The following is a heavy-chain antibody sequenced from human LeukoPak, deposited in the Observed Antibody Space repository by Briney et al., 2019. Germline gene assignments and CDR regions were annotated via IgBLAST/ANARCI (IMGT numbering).Heavy chain of an antibody. J-gene: IGHJ4*02. V-gene: IGHV3-48*03. D-gene: IGHD2-2*01. CDR3: ARSTPSDFYFDY. CDR1: VFIISSSE. CDR2: ISGRDTI. Sequence: GGSLRLSCAASVFIISSSEMNWVRQPSGKGLEWVSYISGRDTIYYADSVKGRFTISRDNAKNSLYLQMNNLRAEDTAVYYCARSTPSDFYFDYWGQGALVTVSS.